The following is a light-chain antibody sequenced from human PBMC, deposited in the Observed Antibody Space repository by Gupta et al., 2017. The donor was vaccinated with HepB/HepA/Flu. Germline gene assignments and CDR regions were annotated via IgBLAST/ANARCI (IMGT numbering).Light chain of an antibody. CDR3: ATGDDSLTGWV. CDR1: SSNIGNND. V-gene: IGLV1-47*01. Sequence: QSVLTQPPSVSGTPGQRVTISCSGSSSNIGNNDVSWYQQLPGTAPQLLIYTNKERPSGVPDRVSASRSGTSASLAISELRSQDEADYFCATGDDSLTGWVFGGGTRLTVL. J-gene: IGLJ3*02. CDR2: TNK.